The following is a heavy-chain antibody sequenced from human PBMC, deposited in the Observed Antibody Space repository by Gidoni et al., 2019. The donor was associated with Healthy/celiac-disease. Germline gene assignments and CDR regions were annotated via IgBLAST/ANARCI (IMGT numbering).Heavy chain of an antibody. J-gene: IGHJ4*02. D-gene: IGHD6-13*01. V-gene: IGHV3-23*04. CDR2: ISGSGGST. CDR1: GFTFSSYA. Sequence: EVQLVESGEGLVQPGGSLRLSCAASGFTFSSYAMSWVRQAPGKGLEWVSAISGSGGSTYYADSVKGRFTISRDNSKNTLYLQMNSLRAEDTAVYYCAKDTWTSIAAAGESFDYWGQGTLVTVSS. CDR3: AKDTWTSIAAAGESFDY.